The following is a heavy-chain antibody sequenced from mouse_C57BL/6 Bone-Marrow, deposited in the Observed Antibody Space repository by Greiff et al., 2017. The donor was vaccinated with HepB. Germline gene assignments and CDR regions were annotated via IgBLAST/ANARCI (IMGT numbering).Heavy chain of an antibody. Sequence: QVQLQQPGAELVKPGASVKLSCKASGYTFNSYWMQWVKQRPGQGLEWIGGIDPSDSYTNYNQKFKGKATLTVDTSSSTAYMQLSSLTSEDAAVYYCAKLGLVAYWGQGTLVTVAA. V-gene: IGHV1-50*01. CDR1: GYTFNSYW. J-gene: IGHJ3*01. CDR2: IDPSDSYT. D-gene: IGHD4-1*01. CDR3: AKLGLVAY.